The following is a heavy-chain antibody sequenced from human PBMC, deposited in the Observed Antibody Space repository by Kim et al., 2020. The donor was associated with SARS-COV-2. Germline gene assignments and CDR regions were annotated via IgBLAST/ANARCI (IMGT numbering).Heavy chain of an antibody. J-gene: IGHJ4*02. CDR1: GFTFSSYE. V-gene: IGHV3-48*03. D-gene: IGHD6-6*01. CDR2: ISSSGITI. Sequence: GGSLRLSCAASGFTFSSYEMNWVRQAPGKGLEWVSYISSSGITIYYADSVKGRFTISRDNAENSLYLQMNSLRAEDTAVYYCARVLRVAARPMDYWGRGTLVTVSS. CDR3: ARVLRVAARPMDY.